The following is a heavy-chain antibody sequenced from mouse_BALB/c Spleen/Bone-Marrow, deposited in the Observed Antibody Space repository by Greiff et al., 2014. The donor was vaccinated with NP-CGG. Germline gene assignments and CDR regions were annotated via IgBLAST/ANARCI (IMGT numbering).Heavy chain of an antibody. CDR2: IDPANDNT. CDR3: ANYYYGSSLFAC. Sequence: VQLQQSGAELVKPGASVKLSCTASGFNIKDTYMHWVKQRPEQGLEWIERIDPANDNTKYDPKFQGKATITADTSSNTAYLQLSSLTSEDTAVYYCANYYYGSSLFACWGQGTLVTVSA. CDR1: GFNIKDTY. D-gene: IGHD1-1*01. J-gene: IGHJ3*01. V-gene: IGHV14-3*02.